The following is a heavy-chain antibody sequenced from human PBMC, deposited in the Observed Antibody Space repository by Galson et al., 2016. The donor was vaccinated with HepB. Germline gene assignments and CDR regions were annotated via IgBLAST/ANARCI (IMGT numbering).Heavy chain of an antibody. CDR2: ISSSNNYI. Sequence: SLRLSCAASGFTFNRWSMNWVRQAPGKGLEWVSSISSSNNYIYYADSVKGRFTLSRDNAKNSLYLQMNSLRAEDTAVYYCARDSTNFDYWGQGTLVTVSS. CDR1: GFTFNRWS. J-gene: IGHJ4*02. CDR3: ARDSTNFDY. V-gene: IGHV3-21*01. D-gene: IGHD3-3*02.